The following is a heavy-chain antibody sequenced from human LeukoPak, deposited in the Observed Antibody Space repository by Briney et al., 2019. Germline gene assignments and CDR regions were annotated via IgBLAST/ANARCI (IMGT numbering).Heavy chain of an antibody. D-gene: IGHD3-22*01. V-gene: IGHV4-59*08. CDR3: ARSERITMILAGAFDI. Sequence: PSETLSLTCTVSGDSISSYYWSWIRQSSGKGLEWIGYIYYSGSTNYSPSLKSRVIISVDTSKNQFSLKLSSVTAADTAVYYCARSERITMILAGAFDIWGQGTVVTVSS. CDR2: IYYSGST. CDR1: GDSISSYY. J-gene: IGHJ3*02.